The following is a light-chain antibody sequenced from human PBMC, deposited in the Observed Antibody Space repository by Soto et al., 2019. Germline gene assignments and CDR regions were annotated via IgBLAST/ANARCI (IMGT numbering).Light chain of an antibody. CDR1: QSVGGY. Sequence: EIVLTQSPATLSLSPGERATLSCRASQSVGGYLDWYQQKPGQAPRLLIYDASNRASGIPARFSGSGSGTDFTLTISSLEPEDLAVYDCHQRSNLPPLTFGGGTKVEIK. J-gene: IGKJ4*01. V-gene: IGKV3-11*01. CDR2: DAS. CDR3: HQRSNLPPLT.